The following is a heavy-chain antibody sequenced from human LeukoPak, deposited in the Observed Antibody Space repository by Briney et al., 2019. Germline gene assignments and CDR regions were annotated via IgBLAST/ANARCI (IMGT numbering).Heavy chain of an antibody. D-gene: IGHD1-1*01. CDR2: IYYSGST. CDR3: ARVLEIGVEDYFDY. Sequence: PSETLSLTCTVSGGSISSSSYYWGWIRQPPGKGLEWIGSIYYSGSTYYNPSLKSRVTISVDTSKNQFSLKLSSVTAADTAVYYCARVLEIGVEDYFDYWGQGTLVTVSS. V-gene: IGHV4-39*07. J-gene: IGHJ4*02. CDR1: GGSISSSSYY.